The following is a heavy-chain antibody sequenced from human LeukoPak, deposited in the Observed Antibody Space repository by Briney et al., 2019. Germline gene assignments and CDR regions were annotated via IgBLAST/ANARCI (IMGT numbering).Heavy chain of an antibody. CDR2: INQRGST. Sequence: SETLSLTCAVYGGSFSGYYWSWIRQPPGKGREGMGEINQRGSTNYNPSLKSRVTISVDTSKNQFSLKRSSVTAAGTAVYYCARGNGKRNFRLRYFDWLSLPRFDYWGQGPLVTVSS. D-gene: IGHD3-9*01. J-gene: IGHJ4*02. CDR1: GGSFSGYY. CDR3: ARGNGKRNFRLRYFDWLSLPRFDY. V-gene: IGHV4-34*01.